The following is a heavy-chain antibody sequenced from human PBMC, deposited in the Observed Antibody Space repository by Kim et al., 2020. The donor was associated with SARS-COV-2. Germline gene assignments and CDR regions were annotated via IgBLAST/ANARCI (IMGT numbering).Heavy chain of an antibody. D-gene: IGHD3-10*01. V-gene: IGHV3-15*01. CDR3: RGSGSYYRTFDAFDI. J-gene: IGHJ3*02. CDR2: LKSNTDGGTT. CDR1: GFTFSNAW. Sequence: GGSLRLSCAASGFTFSNAWMSWVRQAPGKGLDLVGLLKSNTDGGTTDYAAPVKGRFTISRDDSKNTLYLQMNSLKTEDTAVYYCRGSGSYYRTFDAFDIWGQGTMVTVSS.